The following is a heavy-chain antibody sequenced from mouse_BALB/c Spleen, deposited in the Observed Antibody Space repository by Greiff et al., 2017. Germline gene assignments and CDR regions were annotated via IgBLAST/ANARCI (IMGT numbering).Heavy chain of an antibody. CDR2: IDPETGGT. J-gene: IGHJ4*01. Sequence: QVQLQQSGAELVRPGASVTLSCKASGYTFTDYEMHWVKQTPVHGLEWIGAIDPETGGTAYNQKFKGKATLTADKSSSTAYMELRSLTSEDSAVYYCTRWGYYYAMDYWGQGTSVTVSS. V-gene: IGHV1-15*01. CDR1: GYTFTDYE. CDR3: TRWGYYYAMDY.